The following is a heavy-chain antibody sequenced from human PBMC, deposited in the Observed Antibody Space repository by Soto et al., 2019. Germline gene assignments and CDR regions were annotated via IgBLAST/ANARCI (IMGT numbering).Heavy chain of an antibody. CDR1: GGSISSGGYY. D-gene: IGHD3-10*01. J-gene: IGHJ4*02. Sequence: SETLSLTCTVSGGSISSGGYYWSWIRQHPGKGLEWIGYIYYSGSTYYNPSLKSRVTISVDTSKNQFSLKLNSVTAADTAVYYCARGSPGSYYFDYWGQGILVTVSS. V-gene: IGHV4-31*03. CDR2: IYYSGST. CDR3: ARGSPGSYYFDY.